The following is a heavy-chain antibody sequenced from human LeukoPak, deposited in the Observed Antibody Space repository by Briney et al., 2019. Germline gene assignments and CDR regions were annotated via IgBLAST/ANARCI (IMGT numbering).Heavy chain of an antibody. CDR3: AKAPNYCSGGSCYSGFDY. Sequence: ASVKVSCKVSGYTLTELSMHWVRQAPGKGLEWMGGFDPEDGETIYAQKFQGRVTMTEDTSTDTAYMELSSLRSEDTAVYYCAKAPNYCSGGSCYSGFDYWGQGTLVTVSS. V-gene: IGHV1-24*01. D-gene: IGHD2-15*01. J-gene: IGHJ4*02. CDR1: GYTLTELS. CDR2: FDPEDGET.